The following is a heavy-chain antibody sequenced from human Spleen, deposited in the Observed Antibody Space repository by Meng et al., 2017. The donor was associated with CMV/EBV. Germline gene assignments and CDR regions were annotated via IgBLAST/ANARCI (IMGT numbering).Heavy chain of an antibody. Sequence: GESLKISCAASGFTFDDYGMSWVRQAPGKGLEWVSGINWNGGSTGYADSVKGRFTISRDNAKNSLYLQTNSLRAEDTALYYCARDTIAVAGTDYWGQGTLVTVSS. J-gene: IGHJ4*02. D-gene: IGHD6-19*01. CDR3: ARDTIAVAGTDY. V-gene: IGHV3-20*04. CDR2: INWNGGST. CDR1: GFTFDDYG.